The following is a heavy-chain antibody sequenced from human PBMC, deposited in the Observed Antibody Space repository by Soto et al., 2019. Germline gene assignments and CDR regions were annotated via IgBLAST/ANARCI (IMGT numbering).Heavy chain of an antibody. CDR1: GGSISSSNW. V-gene: IGHV4-4*02. CDR2: TFHSGST. D-gene: IGHD2-15*01. Sequence: LSLTCAVSGGSISSSNWWNWVRQPPGKGLEWIGETFHSGSTNYNPSLRSRVTISVDKSKNQFSLKLNSVTAADTAVYYCARARQYCSSSSCYLDPWGQGTLVTVSS. J-gene: IGHJ5*02. CDR3: ARARQYCSSSSCYLDP.